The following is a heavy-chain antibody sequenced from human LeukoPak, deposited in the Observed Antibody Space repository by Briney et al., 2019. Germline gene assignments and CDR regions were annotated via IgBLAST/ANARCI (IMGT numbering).Heavy chain of an antibody. Sequence: PSETLSLTCTVSGGSISSYYWSWIRQPPGKGLEWIGYIYYSGSTNYNPSLKSRVTISVDTSKNQFSLRLSSVTAADTAVYYCARMKPMYSSFDPWGQGTLVTVSA. J-gene: IGHJ5*02. V-gene: IGHV4-59*01. CDR3: ARMKPMYSSFDP. D-gene: IGHD6-13*01. CDR1: GGSISSYY. CDR2: IYYSGST.